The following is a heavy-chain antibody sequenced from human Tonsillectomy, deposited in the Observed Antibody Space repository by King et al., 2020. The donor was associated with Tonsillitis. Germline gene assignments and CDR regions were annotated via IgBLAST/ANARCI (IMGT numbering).Heavy chain of an antibody. V-gene: IGHV1-18*04. Sequence: VQLVQSAAEVKKPGASVKVSCKASGYIFTSYSISWVRQAPGQGLEWMGWISVYYGNTSYAQKLQGRVTMTTDTSTSTAYMELRSLRSDDTAVYYCAGNYYEGTGLYYSIFDFWGQETLVTVSA. CDR3: AGNYYEGTGLYYSIFDF. D-gene: IGHD3-22*01. J-gene: IGHJ4*02. CDR2: ISVYYGNT. CDR1: GYIFTSYS.